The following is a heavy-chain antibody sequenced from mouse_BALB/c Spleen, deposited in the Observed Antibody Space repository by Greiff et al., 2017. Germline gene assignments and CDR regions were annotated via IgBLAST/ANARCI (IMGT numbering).Heavy chain of an antibody. CDR3: ARSRYGYLDY. D-gene: IGHD2-14*01. CDR2: INPNNGGT. V-gene: IGHV1-18*01. J-gene: IGHJ2*01. Sequence: EVKLMESGPELVKPGASVKIPCKASGYTFTDYNMDWVKQSHGKSLEWIGDINPNNGGTIYNQKFKGKATLTVDKSSSTAYMELRSLTSEDTAVYYCARSRYGYLDYWGQGTTLTVSS. CDR1: GYTFTDYN.